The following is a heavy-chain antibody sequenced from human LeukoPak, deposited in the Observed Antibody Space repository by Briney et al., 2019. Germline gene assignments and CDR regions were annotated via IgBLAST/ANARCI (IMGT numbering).Heavy chain of an antibody. CDR3: ARGGYDSSGYFPGTSDY. V-gene: IGHV3-30*01. CDR1: GFTFSSYA. D-gene: IGHD3-22*01. CDR2: ISYDGSNK. Sequence: GESLRLSGAASGFTFSSYAMHWVRQAPGKGLEGVAVISYDGSNKYYADSVKGRFTISRDNSKNTLYLQMNSMRAEDTAVYYCARGGYDSSGYFPGTSDYWGQGTLVTVSS. J-gene: IGHJ4*02.